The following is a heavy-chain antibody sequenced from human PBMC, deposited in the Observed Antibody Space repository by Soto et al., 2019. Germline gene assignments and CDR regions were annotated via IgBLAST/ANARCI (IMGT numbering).Heavy chain of an antibody. D-gene: IGHD3-22*01. CDR3: ARASNGYYSEYFQH. J-gene: IGHJ1*01. Sequence: QLQLQESGSGLVKPSQTLSLTCAVSGGSISSGGYSWSWIRQPPGKGLEWIGYIYHSGSTYYHPSLHSRVTTSVDRSKNQFPLKLSSVTAADTAVYYCARASNGYYSEYFQHWGQGTLVTVSS. CDR1: GGSISSGGYS. CDR2: IYHSGST. V-gene: IGHV4-30-2*01.